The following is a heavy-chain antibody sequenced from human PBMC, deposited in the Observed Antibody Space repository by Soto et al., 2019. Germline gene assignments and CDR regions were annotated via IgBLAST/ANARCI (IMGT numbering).Heavy chain of an antibody. D-gene: IGHD3-22*01. Sequence: QVRLVESGGGVVQPGKSLRLSCAASGFTFSSYAVHWVRQAPGKGLEWVAVISFDGSNKYYADSVKGRFTISRDNSKNTLHLQMNSLRAEDTALYYCARVSIEGVITAYYFDYWGQGTLVTVSS. CDR2: ISFDGSNK. J-gene: IGHJ4*02. CDR3: ARVSIEGVITAYYFDY. CDR1: GFTFSSYA. V-gene: IGHV3-30-3*01.